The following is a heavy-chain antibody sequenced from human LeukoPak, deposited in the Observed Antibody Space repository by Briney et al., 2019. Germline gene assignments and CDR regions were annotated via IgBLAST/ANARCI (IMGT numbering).Heavy chain of an antibody. V-gene: IGHV3-73*01. D-gene: IGHD5-18*01. J-gene: IGHJ6*03. CDR1: GFTFSVSA. CDR2: IRNKANSYAT. Sequence: GGSLRLSCAASGFTFSVSAMHWVRQASGKGLEWVGRIRNKANSYATTYAASVKGRFTISRDDSKNTAYLQMNSLKTEDTAVYYCTRGLWLLGYYYMDVWGKGITVTVSS. CDR3: TRGLWLLGYYYMDV.